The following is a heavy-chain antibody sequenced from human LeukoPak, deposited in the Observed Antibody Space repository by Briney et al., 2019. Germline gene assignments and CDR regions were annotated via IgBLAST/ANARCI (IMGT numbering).Heavy chain of an antibody. CDR2: INHRGST. CDR1: GGSFSGYY. CDR3: ARGRTMVRGVIITRPGYFDY. Sequence: SETLSLTCAVYGGSFSGYYWSWIRQPPGKGLEWIGEINHRGSTNYNPSLKSRVTISVDTSKNQFSLKLSSVTAADTAVYYCARGRTMVRGVIITRPGYFDYWGQGTLVTVSS. D-gene: IGHD3-10*01. V-gene: IGHV4-34*01. J-gene: IGHJ4*02.